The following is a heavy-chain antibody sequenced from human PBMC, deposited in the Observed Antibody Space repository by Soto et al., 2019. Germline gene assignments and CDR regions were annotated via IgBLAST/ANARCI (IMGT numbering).Heavy chain of an antibody. J-gene: IGHJ4*02. D-gene: IGHD3-22*01. V-gene: IGHV4-31*03. Sequence: RSLTCTVSGGSISSGGYYWSWIRQHPGKGLEWIGYIYYSGSTYYNPSLKSRVTISVDTSKNQFSLKLSSVTAADTAVYYCASGRNYYDSSGYADWGQGTLVTVSS. CDR1: GGSISSGGYY. CDR3: ASGRNYYDSSGYAD. CDR2: IYYSGST.